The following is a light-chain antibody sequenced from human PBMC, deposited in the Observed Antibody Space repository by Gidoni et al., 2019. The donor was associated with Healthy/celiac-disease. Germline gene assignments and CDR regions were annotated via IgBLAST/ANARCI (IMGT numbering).Light chain of an antibody. CDR3: QQYKNWPPYT. V-gene: IGKV3-15*01. Sequence: EIVMTQSPATLSVSPGERATLSCRASQSVSNSLAWYQQKPGLAPRLLIYAASTRATGIPARVSGSGSGTEFTLTISSLRSDDIAVYYCQQYKNWPPYTFGQXTKLEIK. CDR2: AAS. J-gene: IGKJ2*01. CDR1: QSVSNS.